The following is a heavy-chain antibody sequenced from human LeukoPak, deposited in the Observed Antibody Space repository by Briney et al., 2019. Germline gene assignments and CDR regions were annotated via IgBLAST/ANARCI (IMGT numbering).Heavy chain of an antibody. D-gene: IGHD6-19*01. CDR3: ARAYKDRSLAGKKEFFQH. Sequence: GGSLRLSCAASGFTFDNYAMNWVRQVPGKGLEWISLISWNSGTIGYADSVKGRYTISRANANNFLYLQMNSLRAEDTALYYCARAYKDRSLAGKKEFFQHWGQGTLVTVSS. CDR2: ISWNSGTI. J-gene: IGHJ1*01. V-gene: IGHV3-9*01. CDR1: GFTFDNYA.